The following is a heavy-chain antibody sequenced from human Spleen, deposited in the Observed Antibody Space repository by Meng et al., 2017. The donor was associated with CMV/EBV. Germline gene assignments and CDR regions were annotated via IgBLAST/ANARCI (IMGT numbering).Heavy chain of an antibody. CDR1: GYTFTGHF. CDR3: ARVLALPTVTTRYYYGMDV. Sequence: ASVKVSCKASGYTFTGHFLHWVRQAPGQGLEWMGWINPNSGGTNYAQKFQGRVTMTRDTSISTAYMELSRLRSDDTAVYYCARVLALPTVTTRYYYGMDVWGQGTTVTVSS. J-gene: IGHJ6*02. D-gene: IGHD4-17*01. V-gene: IGHV1-2*02. CDR2: INPNSGGT.